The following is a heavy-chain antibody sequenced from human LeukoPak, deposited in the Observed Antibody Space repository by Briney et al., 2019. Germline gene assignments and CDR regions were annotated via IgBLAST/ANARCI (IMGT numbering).Heavy chain of an antibody. V-gene: IGHV3-7*01. CDR1: RFTFSSTW. D-gene: IGHD3-10*01. CDR2: INQDGSEK. J-gene: IGHJ4*02. Sequence: GSLRLSCAASRFTFSSTWMSWVRQAPGKGLQWVATINQDGSEKYYVDSVKGRFTISRDNAKNSLYLQMNSLRAEDTAVYYCARNFISMVRGVIITTYFDYWGQGTLVTVSS. CDR3: ARNFISMVRGVIITTYFDY.